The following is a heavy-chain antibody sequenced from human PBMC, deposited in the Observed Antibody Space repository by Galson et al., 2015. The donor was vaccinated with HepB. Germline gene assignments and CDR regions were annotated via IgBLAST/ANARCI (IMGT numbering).Heavy chain of an antibody. CDR3: ARRYNWNDGDY. J-gene: IGHJ4*02. D-gene: IGHD1-20*01. CDR2: IYSGGST. Sequence: LRLSCAASGFTVSSNYMSWVRQAPGKGLEWVSVIYSGGSTYYADSVKGRFTISRDNSKNTLYLQMNSLRAEDTAVYYCARRYNWNDGDYWGQGTLVTVSS. V-gene: IGHV3-66*04. CDR1: GFTVSSNY.